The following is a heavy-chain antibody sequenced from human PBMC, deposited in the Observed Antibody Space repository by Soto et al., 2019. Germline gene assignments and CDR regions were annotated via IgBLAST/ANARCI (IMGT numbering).Heavy chain of an antibody. Sequence: PGGSLRLSCAASGFTFSSYSMNWVRQAPGKGLEWVSAISGSGGSTYYADSVKGRFTISRDNSKNTLYLQMNSLRAEDTAVYYCAKDELYQWLVPGPCYWGQGTLVTVSS. CDR2: ISGSGGST. CDR1: GFTFSSYS. V-gene: IGHV3-23*01. J-gene: IGHJ4*02. CDR3: AKDELYQWLVPGPCY. D-gene: IGHD6-19*01.